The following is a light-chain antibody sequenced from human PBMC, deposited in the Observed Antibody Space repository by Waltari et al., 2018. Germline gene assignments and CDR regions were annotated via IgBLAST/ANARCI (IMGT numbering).Light chain of an antibody. Sequence: QAVLTQPASLSASPGASASLTCTLRSDINVGTYKIYWYQQRPGSSPQFLLRHRSDSDIKQGSGVPSRFSGSKDASANAGILLISGLQSEDEADYYCMILHNNAVVFGGGTNLTVL. V-gene: IGLV5-45*01. J-gene: IGLJ3*02. CDR2: HRSDSDI. CDR1: SDINVGTYK. CDR3: MILHNNAVV.